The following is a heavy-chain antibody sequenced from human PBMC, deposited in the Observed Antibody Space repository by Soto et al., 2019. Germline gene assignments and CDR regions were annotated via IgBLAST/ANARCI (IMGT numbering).Heavy chain of an antibody. CDR2: IYPADSET. Sequence: LGESLKISCKGSGYSFFSHWIGWVRQMPGKGLEWVGIIYPADSETRYSPSFQGQVTISVDKSINTAYLQWSGLKASDTAMYYCARRPWLSGYYDYWGQGTLVTVSS. CDR1: GYSFFSHW. V-gene: IGHV5-51*01. CDR3: ARRPWLSGYYDY. J-gene: IGHJ4*02. D-gene: IGHD3-22*01.